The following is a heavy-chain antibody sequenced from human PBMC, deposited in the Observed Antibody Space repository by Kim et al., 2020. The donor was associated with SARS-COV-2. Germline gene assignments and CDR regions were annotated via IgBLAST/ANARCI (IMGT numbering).Heavy chain of an antibody. D-gene: IGHD5-12*01. Sequence: SETLSLTCADYGGSFSGYYWSWIRQPPGKGLEWIGEINHSGSTNYNPSLKSRVTISVDTSKNQFSLKLSSVTAADTAVYYCARATHQRGYSGYVSYWGQGTLVTVSS. CDR2: INHSGST. CDR1: GGSFSGYY. J-gene: IGHJ4*02. CDR3: ARATHQRGYSGYVSY. V-gene: IGHV4-34*01.